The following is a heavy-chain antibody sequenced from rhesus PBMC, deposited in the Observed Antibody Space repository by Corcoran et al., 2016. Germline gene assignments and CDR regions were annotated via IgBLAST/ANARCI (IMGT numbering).Heavy chain of an antibody. Sequence: QLQLQESGPGLVKPSETLSLTCAVSGYSISSGYGWSWIRQPPGKGLEWIGYIGGTSGRTNYNPSLKSRVTISKETSKNQLSLKLSSVTAADTAVYYWARTLSLDYWGQGVLVTVSS. CDR1: GYSISSGYG. CDR2: IGGTSGRT. CDR3: ARTLSLDY. V-gene: IGHV4-127*01. J-gene: IGHJ4*01.